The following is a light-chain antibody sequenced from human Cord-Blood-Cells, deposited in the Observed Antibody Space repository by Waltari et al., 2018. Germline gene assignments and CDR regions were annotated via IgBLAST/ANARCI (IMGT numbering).Light chain of an antibody. Sequence: DIQITQSPSSLSASVGDRVTITCRESKSISSYLNWYQQKPGKAPELLIYAASSLQSGVPSRFSGRRSGTDFTLSISSLQPGNFATYYCQQSYSTPGTFGQGTKVEIK. V-gene: IGKV1-39*01. J-gene: IGKJ1*01. CDR3: QQSYSTPGT. CDR1: KSISSY. CDR2: AAS.